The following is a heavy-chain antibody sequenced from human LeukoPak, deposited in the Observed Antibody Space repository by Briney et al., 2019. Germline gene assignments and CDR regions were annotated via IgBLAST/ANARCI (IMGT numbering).Heavy chain of an antibody. CDR1: GFTFSGSA. CDR3: TRDRGTYNWFDP. V-gene: IGHV3-73*01. CDR2: IDKKDNLYAT. J-gene: IGHJ5*02. Sequence: GGSLRLSCAASGFTFSGSAVHWVRRSSGKGLEGVGHIDKKDNLYATAYAESVKGRFTISRDDSKDTAFLHMDSLKTEDTALYYCTRDRGTYNWFDPWGQGTLVTVSS. D-gene: IGHD2-15*01.